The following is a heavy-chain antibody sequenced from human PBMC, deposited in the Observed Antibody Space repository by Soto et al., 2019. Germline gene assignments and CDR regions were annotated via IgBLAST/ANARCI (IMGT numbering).Heavy chain of an antibody. CDR3: ARGPNTPFTMIVVGPTDY. J-gene: IGHJ4*02. V-gene: IGHV3-7*01. Sequence: GGCLRRSGAASGFTLSSFWRRWVRQATGKGLKWVANIKQDGSGKYYVDSVKGCVTISRDNAKNSLYLQMNSLRAEDTAVYYCARGPNTPFTMIVVGPTDYWRQGTLVTVSS. CDR2: IKQDGSGK. D-gene: IGHD3-22*01. CDR1: GFTLSSFW.